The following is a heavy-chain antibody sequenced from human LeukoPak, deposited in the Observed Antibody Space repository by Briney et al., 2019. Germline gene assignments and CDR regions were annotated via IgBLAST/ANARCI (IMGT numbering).Heavy chain of an antibody. J-gene: IGHJ1*01. Sequence: PGGSLKLSCAASGFTFSGSAIHWVRQASGKGLEWVGRIRDKSNSYATAYAASVKGRFTISRDDSKNTAYLQMNSLKTEDTAVYYCAKDDDWGRYKHWGQGTLVTVSS. CDR2: IRDKSNSYAT. CDR1: GFTFSGSA. CDR3: AKDDDWGRYKH. D-gene: IGHD3-16*01. V-gene: IGHV3-73*01.